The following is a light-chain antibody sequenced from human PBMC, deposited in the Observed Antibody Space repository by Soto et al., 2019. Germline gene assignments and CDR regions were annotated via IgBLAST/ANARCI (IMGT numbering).Light chain of an antibody. Sequence: EFVLTQSPATLSLSPGERATLSCRASQSVSNYLAWYQQKPGQAPRLLIYDASNRATGIPARFSGSGSGTDFTLTISSLEPEDFAVYYCQQQSNWPRDTFGGGTKVEIK. V-gene: IGKV3-11*01. CDR3: QQQSNWPRDT. J-gene: IGKJ4*01. CDR1: QSVSNY. CDR2: DAS.